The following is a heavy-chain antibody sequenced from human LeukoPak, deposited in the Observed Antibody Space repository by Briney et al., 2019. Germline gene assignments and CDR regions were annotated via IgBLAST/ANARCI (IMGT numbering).Heavy chain of an antibody. CDR3: ARALGYFGNWFDP. Sequence: PSETLSLTCTVSGGSISSYYWSWIRQPPGKGLEWIGYIYYSGSTNYNPSLKSRVTISVDTSKNQFSLKLSSVTAADTAVYYCARALGYFGNWFDPWGQGTLVTVSS. V-gene: IGHV4-59*12. CDR1: GGSISSYY. CDR2: IYYSGST. J-gene: IGHJ5*02. D-gene: IGHD3-9*01.